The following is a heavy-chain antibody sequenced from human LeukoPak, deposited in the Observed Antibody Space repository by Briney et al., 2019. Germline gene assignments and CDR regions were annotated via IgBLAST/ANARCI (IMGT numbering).Heavy chain of an antibody. D-gene: IGHD5-24*01. Sequence: GGSLRLSCAASGFTFSSYAMSWVRQAPGKGLEWVAVISYDGSNKYYADSVKGRFTISRDNSKNTLYLQMNSLRAEDTAVYYCAKDVRDGYNWSDYWGQGTLVTVSS. CDR3: AKDVRDGYNWSDY. J-gene: IGHJ4*02. V-gene: IGHV3-30*18. CDR2: ISYDGSNK. CDR1: GFTFSSYA.